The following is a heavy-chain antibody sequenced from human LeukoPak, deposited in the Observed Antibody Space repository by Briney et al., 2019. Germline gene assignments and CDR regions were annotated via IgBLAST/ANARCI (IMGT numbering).Heavy chain of an antibody. CDR3: ARGKVVMGRVFYGMDV. CDR1: GFTFSSYD. Sequence: PGGSLRLSCAASGFTFSSYDMHWVRQATGKGLEWVSAIGTAGDTYYPGSVKGRFTISRESAKNSLYLQMNSLRAGDTAVYYCARGKVVMGRVFYGMDVWGQGTTVTVSS. D-gene: IGHD4-23*01. CDR2: IGTAGDT. V-gene: IGHV3-13*01. J-gene: IGHJ6*02.